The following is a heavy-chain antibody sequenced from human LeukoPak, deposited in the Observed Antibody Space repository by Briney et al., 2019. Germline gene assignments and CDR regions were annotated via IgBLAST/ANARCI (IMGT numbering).Heavy chain of an antibody. V-gene: IGHV1-69*13. J-gene: IGHJ6*02. D-gene: IGHD2-2*01. CDR3: AVGVSPSIRGNKPAASIYYYGMDV. CDR1: GGTFISYA. Sequence: GASVKVSCKASGGTFISYAISWVRQAPGQGLEWMGGIIPIFGTANYAQKFQGRVTITADESTSTAYMELSSLRSEDTAVYYCAVGVSPSIRGNKPAASIYYYGMDVWGQGTTVTVSS. CDR2: IIPIFGTA.